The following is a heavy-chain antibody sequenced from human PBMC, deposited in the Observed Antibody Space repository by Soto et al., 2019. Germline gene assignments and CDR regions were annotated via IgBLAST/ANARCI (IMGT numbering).Heavy chain of an antibody. CDR2: IWYDGSNK. CDR1: GFTFSSYG. J-gene: IGHJ6*02. CDR3: ARDGDIVVVVAATGHYYGMDV. V-gene: IGHV3-33*08. D-gene: IGHD2-15*01. Sequence: PGGSLRLSCAASGFTFSSYGMHWVRQAPGKGLEWVAVIWYDGSNKHYADSVKGRFTISRDNSKNTLYLQMNSLRAEDTAVYYCARDGDIVVVVAATGHYYGMDVWGQGTTVTVSS.